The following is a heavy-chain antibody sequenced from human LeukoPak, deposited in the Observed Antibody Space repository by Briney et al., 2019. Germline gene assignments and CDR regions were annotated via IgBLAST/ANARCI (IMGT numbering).Heavy chain of an antibody. CDR3: AKDRRYCSGGSCPDY. V-gene: IGHV3-23*01. D-gene: IGHD2-15*01. CDR1: GFTFSTYA. Sequence: GGSLRLSCAASGFTFSTYAMTWVRQAPGKGLEWVSLISGSGGSTYYADSVKGRFTISRDNSKNTLYLQMNSLRAEDTAVYYCAKDRRYCSGGSCPDYWGQGTLVTVSS. CDR2: ISGSGGST. J-gene: IGHJ4*02.